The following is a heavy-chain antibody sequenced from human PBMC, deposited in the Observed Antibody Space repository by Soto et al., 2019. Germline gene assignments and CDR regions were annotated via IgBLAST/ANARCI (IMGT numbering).Heavy chain of an antibody. V-gene: IGHV3-74*01. CDR1: GFTFSSYW. CDR2: INTYGSST. J-gene: IGHJ4*02. CDR3: ARGYSGRYGRFDS. Sequence: GGSLRLSCAASGFTFSSYWMHWVRQTPGKGLVWVSHINTYGSSTNYADSVKGRFTISRDNAKSTLYLQMNSLRAEDTAVYYCARGYSGRYGRFDSWGQGDLVTVSS. D-gene: IGHD1-26*01.